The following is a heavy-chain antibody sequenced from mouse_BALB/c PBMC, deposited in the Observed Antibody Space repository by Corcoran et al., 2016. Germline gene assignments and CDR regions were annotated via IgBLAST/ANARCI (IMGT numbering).Heavy chain of an antibody. CDR3: ASIYYYGSGYEGYYAMVY. J-gene: IGHJ4*01. V-gene: IGHV14-3*02. Sequence: EVQLQQSGAELVKPGASVKLSCTASGFNIKDTYMHWVKQRPEQGLEWIGRIDPANGNTKYDPKFQGKATITADKSSNTAYLQLSSLTSDDTAVYYCASIYYYGSGYEGYYAMVYWGQGTSVTVSS. D-gene: IGHD1-1*01. CDR1: GFNIKDTY. CDR2: IDPANGNT.